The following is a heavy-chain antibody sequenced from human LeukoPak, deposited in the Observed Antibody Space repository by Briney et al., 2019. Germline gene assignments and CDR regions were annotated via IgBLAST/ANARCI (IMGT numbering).Heavy chain of an antibody. V-gene: IGHV3-43*02. J-gene: IGHJ6*02. CDR1: GFTFDDYA. CDR3: AKEGADIYYYYGMDV. CDR2: ISGDGGST. Sequence: PGGSLRLSCAASGFTFDDYAMHWVRQAPGKGPEWVSLISGDGGSTYYADSVKGRFTISRDNSKNSLYLQMNSLRTEDTALYYCAKEGADIYYYYGMDVWGQGITVTVSS.